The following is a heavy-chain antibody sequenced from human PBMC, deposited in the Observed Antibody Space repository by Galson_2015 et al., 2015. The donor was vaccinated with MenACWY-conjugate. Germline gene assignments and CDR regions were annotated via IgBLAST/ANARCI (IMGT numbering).Heavy chain of an antibody. CDR3: AREFSY. D-gene: IGHD2/OR15-2a*01. CDR2: IYDSGTT. J-gene: IGHJ4*02. CDR1: GGSASSSGYC. V-gene: IGHV4-61*08. Sequence: SETLSLTCTVSGGSASSSGYCWAWLRQPPGKGLEWIGLIYDSGTTKYNPTLKGRVTISLDTSKNQVSLKLSSVTAADTAVYYCAREFSYWGQGTLVTVSS.